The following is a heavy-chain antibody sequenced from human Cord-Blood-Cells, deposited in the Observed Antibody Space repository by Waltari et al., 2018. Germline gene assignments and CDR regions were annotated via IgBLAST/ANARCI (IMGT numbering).Heavy chain of an antibody. V-gene: IGHV1-2*02. Sequence: QVQLVQSGAAVKKPGASVKVSCKASGYTFTGYYMHLLRQVPGQGLEWMGWINPNSGGTNYAQKFQGRVTMTRDTSISTAYMELSRLRSDDTAVYYCARTNWGFQTDAFDIWGQGTMVTVSS. J-gene: IGHJ3*02. D-gene: IGHD7-27*01. CDR3: ARTNWGFQTDAFDI. CDR1: GYTFTGYY. CDR2: INPNSGGT.